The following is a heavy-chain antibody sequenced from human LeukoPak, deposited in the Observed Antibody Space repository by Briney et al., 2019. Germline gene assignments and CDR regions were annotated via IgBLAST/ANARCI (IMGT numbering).Heavy chain of an antibody. CDR2: INHSGST. D-gene: IGHD1-26*01. Sequence: SETLSLTCAVYGGSFSGYYWGWIRQPPGKGLEWIGEINHSGSTNYNPSLKSRVTISVDTSKNQFSLKLSSVTAADTAVYYCAGSSPWDNWFDPWGQGTLVTVSS. J-gene: IGHJ5*02. V-gene: IGHV4-34*01. CDR3: AGSSPWDNWFDP. CDR1: GGSFSGYY.